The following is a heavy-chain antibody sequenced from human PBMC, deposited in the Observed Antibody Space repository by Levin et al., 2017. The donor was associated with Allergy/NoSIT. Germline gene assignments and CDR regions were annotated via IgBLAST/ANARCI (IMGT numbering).Heavy chain of an antibody. V-gene: IGHV1-69*13. J-gene: IGHJ6*02. CDR2: IIPIFGTA. CDR1: GGTFSSYA. Sequence: SVKVSCKASGGTFSSYAISWVRQAPGQGLEWMGGIIPIFGTANYAQKFQGRVTITADESTSTAYMELSSLRSEDTAVYYCARGVGNIGPDSEGSSWWYYYYGMDVWGQGTTVTVSS. D-gene: IGHD6-13*01. CDR3: ARGVGNIGPDSEGSSWWYYYYGMDV.